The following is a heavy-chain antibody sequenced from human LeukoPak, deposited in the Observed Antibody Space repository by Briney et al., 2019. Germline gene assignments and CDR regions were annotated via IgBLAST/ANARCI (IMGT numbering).Heavy chain of an antibody. D-gene: IGHD3-3*01. J-gene: IGHJ4*02. V-gene: IGHV4-4*07. Sequence: PSETLSLTCTVSGGSIRCYYWSWIRQPAGKGLEWIGRIYTSGSTNYNPSLKSRVTMSVDTSKNQFSLKLSSVTAADTAVYYCARDKEDFWSGYYNYWGQGTLVTVSS. CDR1: GGSIRCYY. CDR2: IYTSGST. CDR3: ARDKEDFWSGYYNY.